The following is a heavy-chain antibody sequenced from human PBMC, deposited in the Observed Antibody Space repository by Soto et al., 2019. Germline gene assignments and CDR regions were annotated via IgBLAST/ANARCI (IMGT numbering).Heavy chain of an antibody. CDR3: ARDNGHNWFDP. J-gene: IGHJ5*02. CDR1: GGSISSYY. V-gene: IGHV4-59*12. CDR2: IYYSGST. D-gene: IGHD2-8*01. Sequence: PSETLSLTCTVSGGSISSYYWSWIRQPPGKGLEWIGYIYYSGSTNYNPSLKSRVTISVDTSKNQFSLKLSSVTAADTAVYYCARDNGHNWFDPWGQGTLVTVSS.